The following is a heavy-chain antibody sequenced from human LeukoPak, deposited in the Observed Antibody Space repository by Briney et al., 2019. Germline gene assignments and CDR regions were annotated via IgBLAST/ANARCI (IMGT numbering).Heavy chain of an antibody. CDR3: ARDRAVVVAATDY. D-gene: IGHD2-15*01. CDR1: GGTFSSYA. CDR2: ISPYNGNT. J-gene: IGHJ4*02. Sequence: GASVKVSCKASGGTFSSYAISWVRQAPGQGLEWMGWISPYNGNTNYAQNLQGRVTMTTDTSTSTAYMELRSLRSDDTAVYYCARDRAVVVAATDYWGQGTLVTVSS. V-gene: IGHV1-18*01.